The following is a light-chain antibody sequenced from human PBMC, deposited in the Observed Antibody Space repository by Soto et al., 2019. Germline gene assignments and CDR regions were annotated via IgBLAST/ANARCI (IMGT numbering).Light chain of an antibody. Sequence: QSVLTQPASVSGSPRQSITISCTRTRSDIGSYNYVSWYQQHPGKAPKLMIYDVSNRPSGISNRFSGSKSGNTASLTISGLQAEDEADYYCSSFTSSNTVVFGGGTKLTVL. CDR3: SSFTSSNTVV. CDR2: DVS. V-gene: IGLV2-14*03. J-gene: IGLJ3*02. CDR1: RSDIGSYNY.